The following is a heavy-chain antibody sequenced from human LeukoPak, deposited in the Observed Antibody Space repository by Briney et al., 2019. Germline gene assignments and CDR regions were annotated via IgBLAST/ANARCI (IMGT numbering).Heavy chain of an antibody. CDR1: RFTFSSYW. CDR2: IKQDGSEK. J-gene: IGHJ4*02. V-gene: IGHV3-7*01. CDR3: VSHRY. Sequence: GSLRLSCAASRFTFSSYWMTWVRQAPGKGPEWVANIKQDGSEKYYVDSVKGRFTISRDNAKNSLYLQMNSLRAEDTAVYYCVSHRYWGQGTLVTVSS.